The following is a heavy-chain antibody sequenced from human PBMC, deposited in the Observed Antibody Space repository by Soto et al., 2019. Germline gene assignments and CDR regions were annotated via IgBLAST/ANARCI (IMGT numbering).Heavy chain of an antibody. V-gene: IGHV1-18*04. CDR2: INGYNGNT. J-gene: IGHJ4*02. CDR3: ARDFISGKFFGY. D-gene: IGHD1-26*01. Sequence: ASVKVSCKASTYTFNNYDINWVRQVPGQGLEWMGWINGYNGNTNYAQKFQGRLTMTTDTPTSTAYMEIKSLRPDDTAVYYCARDFISGKFFGYWGQGTPVTVSS. CDR1: TYTFNNYD.